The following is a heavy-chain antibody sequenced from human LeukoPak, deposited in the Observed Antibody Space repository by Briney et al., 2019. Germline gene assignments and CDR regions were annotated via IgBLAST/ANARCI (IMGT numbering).Heavy chain of an antibody. Sequence: SETLSLTCTVSGGSINSTSNYWGWIRQPPGKGLEWIGSIYYSGSTSYNPSLKSRVTISVDTSKTQFSLNLTSVTAADTAVYFCARHRGASYYNIATGYLDAFDMWGQGTMVIVSS. CDR1: GGSINSTSNY. CDR3: ARHRGASYYNIATGYLDAFDM. D-gene: IGHD3-9*01. CDR2: IYYSGST. V-gene: IGHV4-39*01. J-gene: IGHJ3*02.